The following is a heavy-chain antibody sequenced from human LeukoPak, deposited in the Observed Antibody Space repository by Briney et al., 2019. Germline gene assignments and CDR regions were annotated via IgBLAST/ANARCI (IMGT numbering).Heavy chain of an antibody. CDR2: ISSGLSST. Sequence: PGGSLRLSCAASGFTFSSFSMNWVRQAPGKGLEWVSSISSGLSSTYYADSVKGRFTISRDNSKNSLYLQMNSLSAEDTAVYYCARDEALDYWSQGTLVTVSS. CDR1: GFTFSSFS. CDR3: ARDEALDY. J-gene: IGHJ4*02. V-gene: IGHV3-21*01.